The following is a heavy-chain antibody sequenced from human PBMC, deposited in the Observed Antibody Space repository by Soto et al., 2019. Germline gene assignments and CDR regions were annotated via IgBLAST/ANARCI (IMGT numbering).Heavy chain of an antibody. J-gene: IGHJ4*02. CDR3: ARSIDKQWLYPFDH. CDR2: IYHSGST. Sequence: PSETLSLTCAVSGGSISSSNWWSWVRQPPGKGLEWIGEIYHSGSTNYNPSLKSRVTISVDKSKNQFSLKLSSVTAADTAVYYCARSIDKQWLYPFDHWGQGTLVTVSS. V-gene: IGHV4-4*02. CDR1: GGSISSSNW. D-gene: IGHD6-19*01.